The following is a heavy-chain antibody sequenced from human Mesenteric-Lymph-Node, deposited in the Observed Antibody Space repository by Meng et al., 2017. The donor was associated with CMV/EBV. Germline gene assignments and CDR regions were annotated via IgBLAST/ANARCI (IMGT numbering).Heavy chain of an antibody. CDR3: ARRGNYDSDYSEY. D-gene: IGHD3-22*01. J-gene: IGHJ4*02. CDR1: GDSISNSTYY. V-gene: IGHV4-39*01. CDR2: VHHSGTT. Sequence: QVPLQESGPGLVKPSETLSLSCIVSGDSISNSTYYWTWIRQPPGKGLEWIGSVHHSGTTYYNPSLKGRLTISVDTSANLFSLRLTTVTAADTATYYCARRGNYDSDYSEYWGQGTLVTVSS.